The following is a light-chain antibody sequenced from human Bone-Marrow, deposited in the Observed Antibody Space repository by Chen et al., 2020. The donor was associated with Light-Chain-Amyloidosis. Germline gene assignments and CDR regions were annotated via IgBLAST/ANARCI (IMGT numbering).Light chain of an antibody. J-gene: IGKJ2*01. Sequence: EIVLTQSPATLSLSPGERAALSCRASQRISKFLAWYQHKPGQAPRLLIYDASIRATGIPARCSGSGSGTDFTLTINSLEPEDFAVYYCQERTNWPLYTFGQGTKL. CDR3: QERTNWPLYT. CDR1: QRISKF. CDR2: DAS. V-gene: IGKV3-11*01.